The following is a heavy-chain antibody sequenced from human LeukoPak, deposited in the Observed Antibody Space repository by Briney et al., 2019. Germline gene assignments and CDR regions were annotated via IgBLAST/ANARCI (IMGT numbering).Heavy chain of an antibody. CDR2: VVGGGTT. CDR1: GFTFSTFA. Sequence: GGSLRLSCAASGFTFSTFAMTWVRQAPGKGLEWVSGVVGGGTTYYADSVKGRFTLSKDNSKKTVYLQMNSLRVEDTAIYYCAKDLHYNDGRWEFDPWGQGALVTVSS. V-gene: IGHV3-23*01. D-gene: IGHD5-24*01. CDR3: AKDLHYNDGRWEFDP. J-gene: IGHJ5*02.